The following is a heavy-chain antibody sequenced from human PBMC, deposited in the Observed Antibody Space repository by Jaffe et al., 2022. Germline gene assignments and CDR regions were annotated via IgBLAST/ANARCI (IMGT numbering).Heavy chain of an antibody. CDR3: ARGRPYFEYSSSSSPYYYYYYMDV. D-gene: IGHD6-6*01. J-gene: IGHJ6*03. V-gene: IGHV4-34*01. CDR1: GGSFSGYY. CDR2: INHSGST. Sequence: QVQLQQWGAGLLKPSETLSLTCAVYGGSFSGYYWSWIRQPPGKGLEWIGEINHSGSTNYNPSLKSRVTISVDTSKNQFSLKLSSVTAADTAVYYCARGRPYFEYSSSSSPYYYYYYMDVWGKGTTVTVSS.